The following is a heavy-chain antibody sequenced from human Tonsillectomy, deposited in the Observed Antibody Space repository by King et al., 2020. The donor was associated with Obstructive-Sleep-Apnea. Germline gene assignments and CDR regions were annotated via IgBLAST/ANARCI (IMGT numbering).Heavy chain of an antibody. D-gene: IGHD4-23*01. V-gene: IGHV1-18*04. Sequence: QLVQSGAEVKKPGASVKVSCKASGYTFTSYGISWVRQAPGQGLEWMGWISGYNGNTNYAQKLQGRVTMTTDTSTSTAYMELRSLRSDDTAVYYCAREMGGGNSGYYYGMDVWGQGTTVTVSS. CDR1: GYTFTSYG. CDR2: ISGYNGNT. CDR3: AREMGGGNSGYYYGMDV. J-gene: IGHJ6*02.